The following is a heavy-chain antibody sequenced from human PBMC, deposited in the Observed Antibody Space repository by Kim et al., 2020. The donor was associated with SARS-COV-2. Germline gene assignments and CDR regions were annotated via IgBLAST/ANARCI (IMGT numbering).Heavy chain of an antibody. Sequence: SYAQKYRGRVTMTRDTSTSTVYMELSSLRSEDTAVYYCARRYGSGSPFDYWGQGTLVTVSS. J-gene: IGHJ4*02. D-gene: IGHD3-10*01. CDR3: ARRYGSGSPFDY. V-gene: IGHV1-46*01.